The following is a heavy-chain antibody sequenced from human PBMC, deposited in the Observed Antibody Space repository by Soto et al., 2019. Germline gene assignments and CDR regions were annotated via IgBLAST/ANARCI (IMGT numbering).Heavy chain of an antibody. D-gene: IGHD2-15*01. CDR2: FFWNADK. J-gene: IGHJ4*02. V-gene: IGHV2-5*01. CDR1: GFSFGVSGVG. CDR3: ARAYSYDFDH. Sequence: QITLKESGPTLVKPTQTLTLTCTFSGFSFGVSGVGVGWIRQPPGRALEWLGLFFWNADKRYSPSLESRLTLTKYTSNNQVFLTVTNLDPGDTGTYYCARAYSYDFDHWGQGTLVTVSS.